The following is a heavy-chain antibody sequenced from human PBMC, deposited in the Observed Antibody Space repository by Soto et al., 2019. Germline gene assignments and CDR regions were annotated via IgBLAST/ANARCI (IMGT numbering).Heavy chain of an antibody. J-gene: IGHJ6*02. Sequence: EVQVVESGGDLVQPGGSLRLSCAASGFNVNSDYMNWVRQAPGKGLEWVSVIYSDGSTYYADSVKGRFSISRDNSKNMLNLEMSSLRAEDTAVYYCARDPGLRNGMSAWGQGTAVIVSS. CDR3: ARDPGLRNGMSA. CDR2: IYSDGST. V-gene: IGHV3-66*01. CDR1: GFNVNSDY.